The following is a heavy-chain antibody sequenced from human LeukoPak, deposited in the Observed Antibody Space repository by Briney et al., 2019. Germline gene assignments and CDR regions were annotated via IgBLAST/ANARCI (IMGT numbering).Heavy chain of an antibody. Sequence: SSETLSLTCSVSGGSISSNVYYWSWIRQPPGKGLEWIGEINHSGSTNYNPSLKSRVTISVDTSKNQFSLKLSSVTAADTAVYYCARGLRVAAAGTLYYYYYYGMDVWGQGTTVTVSS. CDR3: ARGLRVAAAGTLYYYYYYGMDV. V-gene: IGHV4-39*07. J-gene: IGHJ6*02. CDR2: INHSGST. CDR1: GGSISSNVYY. D-gene: IGHD6-13*01.